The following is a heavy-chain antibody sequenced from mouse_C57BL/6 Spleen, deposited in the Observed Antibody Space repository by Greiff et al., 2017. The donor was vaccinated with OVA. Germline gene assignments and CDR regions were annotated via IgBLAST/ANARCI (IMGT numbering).Heavy chain of an antibody. Sequence: EVMLVESGGGLVKPGGSLKLSCAASGFTFSDYGMPWVRQPPEKGLEWVATISGGSSSTYSPDTVKGRFTISRDNTKNTLFLQMTSLRSEDAAMYYCARGKANWFADWGQGTLVTVSA. D-gene: IGHD3-2*02. J-gene: IGHJ3*01. V-gene: IGHV5-17*01. CDR2: ISGGSSST. CDR3: ARGKANWFAD. CDR1: GFTFSDYG.